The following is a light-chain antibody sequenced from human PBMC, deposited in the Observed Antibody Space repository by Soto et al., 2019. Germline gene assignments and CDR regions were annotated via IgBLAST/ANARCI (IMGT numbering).Light chain of an antibody. V-gene: IGKV1-5*01. CDR2: DAS. CDR1: QSISSY. Sequence: DIQMTQSPSSLSASVGDRVTITCRASQSISSYLNWYQQKPGKAPKLLIYDASSLESGVPSRFSGSGSGTEFTLTISSLQPDDFATYYCQQYTSYPWTFGQGTKV. CDR3: QQYTSYPWT. J-gene: IGKJ1*01.